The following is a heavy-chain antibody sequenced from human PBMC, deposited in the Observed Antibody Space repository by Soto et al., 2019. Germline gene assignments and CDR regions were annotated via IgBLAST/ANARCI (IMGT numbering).Heavy chain of an antibody. Sequence: QVQLVQSGAEVKKPGSSVKVSCKASGGTFSSYAISWVRQAPGQGLEWMGGIIPIFGTADYAQKFPGRVTSTADESTSTAYMELSSLRSEETAVYYCAGPPELTRIYYYYGMDAWGQGTTVTVSS. V-gene: IGHV1-69*12. J-gene: IGHJ6*02. CDR1: GGTFSSYA. D-gene: IGHD1-7*01. CDR2: IIPIFGTA. CDR3: AGPPELTRIYYYYGMDA.